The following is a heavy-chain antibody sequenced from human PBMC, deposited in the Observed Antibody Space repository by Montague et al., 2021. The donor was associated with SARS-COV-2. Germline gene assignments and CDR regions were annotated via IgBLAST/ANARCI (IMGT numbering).Heavy chain of an antibody. Sequence: TLSLTCSVSGGSISSANYYWSWIRQHPGKGLEFIGYIYYSGSSFYNPSLKSRVTISVDTSKNQYSLKLSSATAADTAVYYCARVPYRLLFVPRYYGMDVWGQGTTVTVSS. D-gene: IGHD2-2*01. V-gene: IGHV4-30-4*08. CDR2: IYYSGSS. J-gene: IGHJ6*02. CDR1: GGSISSANYY. CDR3: ARVPYRLLFVPRYYGMDV.